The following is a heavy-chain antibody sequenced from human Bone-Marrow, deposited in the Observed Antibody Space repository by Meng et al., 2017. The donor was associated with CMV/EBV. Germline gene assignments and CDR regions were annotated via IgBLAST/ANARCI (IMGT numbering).Heavy chain of an antibody. CDR1: GYTFTGYY. D-gene: IGHD2/OR15-2a*01. CDR2: INPNSGGT. CDR3: AREIRGKGSTLDV. J-gene: IGHJ6*02. V-gene: IGHV1-2*02. Sequence: ASVKVSCKASGYTFTGYYMHWVRQAPGQGLEWMGWINPNSGGTKYAQKFQGRVTMTRDTSISTAYMELSRLRSDDTAVYYCAREIRGKGSTLDVWGQGTSVTVSS.